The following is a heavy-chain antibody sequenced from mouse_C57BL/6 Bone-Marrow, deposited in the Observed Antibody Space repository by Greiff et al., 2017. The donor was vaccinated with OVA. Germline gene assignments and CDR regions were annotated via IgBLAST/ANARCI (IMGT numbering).Heavy chain of an antibody. D-gene: IGHD1-1*01. V-gene: IGHV1-61*01. J-gene: IGHJ2*01. CDR1: GYTFTSYW. Sequence: VKQSCKASGYTFTSYWMDWVKQRPGQGLEWIGNIYPSDSETHYNQKFKDKATLTVDKSSSTAYMQLSSLTSEDSAVYYCARAGNGSGYWGQGTTLTVSS. CDR2: IYPSDSET. CDR3: ARAGNGSGY.